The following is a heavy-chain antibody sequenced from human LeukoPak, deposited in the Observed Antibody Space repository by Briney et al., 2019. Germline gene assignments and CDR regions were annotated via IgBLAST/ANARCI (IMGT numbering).Heavy chain of an antibody. Sequence: GGSLRLSCATSGFTFSNAWMNWVRQAPGKGLEWVGRIRSDSDGGTIDYAAPVKGRFTLSRDDSKTTLYLQMNSLQTEDTVVYYCATDFYDSTWGQGTLVTVSS. CDR1: GFTFSNAW. J-gene: IGHJ5*02. CDR2: IRSDSDGGTI. CDR3: ATDFYDST. D-gene: IGHD3-22*01. V-gene: IGHV3-15*07.